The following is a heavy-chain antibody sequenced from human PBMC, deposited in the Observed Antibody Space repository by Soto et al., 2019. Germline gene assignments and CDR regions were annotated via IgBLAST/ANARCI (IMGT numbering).Heavy chain of an antibody. CDR3: ARGCGSSSCPYYLDV. CDR2: IRQDGSEK. J-gene: IGHJ6*03. V-gene: IGHV3-7*01. Sequence: EVELVESGGGLVQPGGSLRLSCAASRFTFSTYWMSWVRQAPGKGLEWVATIRQDGSEKHYVDSAKGRFTISRDNAENSLYLQMNSLRAGDTAVYYCARGCGSSSCPYYLDVWGKGTTVTVSS. D-gene: IGHD2-15*01. CDR1: RFTFSTYW.